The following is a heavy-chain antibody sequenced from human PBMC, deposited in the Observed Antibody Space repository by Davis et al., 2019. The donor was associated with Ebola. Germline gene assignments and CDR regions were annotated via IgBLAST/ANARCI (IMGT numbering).Heavy chain of an antibody. CDR3: ATRFWNYYYYGMDV. V-gene: IGHV3-73*01. D-gene: IGHD3-3*01. J-gene: IGHJ6*02. Sequence: GESLKISCAASGFTFSGSAMHWVRQASGKGLEWVGRIRSKANSYATAYAASVKGRFTISRDDSKNTAYLQMNSLKTEDTAVYYCATRFWNYYYYGMDVWGQGTTVTVSS. CDR1: GFTFSGSA. CDR2: IRSKANSYAT.